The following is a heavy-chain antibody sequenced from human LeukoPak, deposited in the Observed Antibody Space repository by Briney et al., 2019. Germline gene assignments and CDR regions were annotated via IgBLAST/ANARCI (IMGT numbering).Heavy chain of an antibody. CDR1: GFTFSSYS. CDR2: ISSSSSTI. D-gene: IGHD2-15*01. CDR3: AKAPVTTCSGAYCYPFDY. Sequence: GGSLRLSCTASGFTFSSYSMNWVRQAPGKGLEWVSYISSSSSTIYYADSVEGRFTISRDNAKSSLYLQMNSLRAEDTAVYYCAKAPVTTCSGAYCYPFDYWGQGTLVTVSS. V-gene: IGHV3-48*01. J-gene: IGHJ4*02.